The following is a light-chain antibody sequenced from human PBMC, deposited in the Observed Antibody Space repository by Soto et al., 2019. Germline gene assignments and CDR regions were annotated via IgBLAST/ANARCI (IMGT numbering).Light chain of an antibody. CDR3: QTWATAIQV. CDR1: SGHSNYA. Sequence: QPVLTQSPSASASLGASVKLTCTLSSGHSNYAIAWHQQQPGKGPRYLMRLNSDGSHSSGDVIPDRFSGSSSGAERYLIISSLQSDDEADYYCQTWATAIQVFGGGTKVTVL. J-gene: IGLJ3*02. CDR2: LNSDGSH. V-gene: IGLV4-69*01.